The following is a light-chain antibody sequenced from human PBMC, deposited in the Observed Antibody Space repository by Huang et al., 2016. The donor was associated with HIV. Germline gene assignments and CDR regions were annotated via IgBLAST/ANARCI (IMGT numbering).Light chain of an antibody. CDR1: QSISSY. Sequence: DIQMTQSPSSLSASVGDRVTITCRASQSISSYLNWYQQKPGKAPKLLIYAASSLQSGVPSMFSGSGSGTDFTLNISSLQPEDFATYYCQQSYSTLRYTFGQGTKLEIK. CDR2: AAS. CDR3: QQSYSTLRYT. J-gene: IGKJ2*01. V-gene: IGKV1-39*01.